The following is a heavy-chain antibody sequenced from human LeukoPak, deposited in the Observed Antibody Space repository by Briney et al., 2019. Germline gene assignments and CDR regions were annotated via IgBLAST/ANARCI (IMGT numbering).Heavy chain of an antibody. CDR1: GYTFTGYY. CDR2: INLNSGGT. Sequence: ASVKVSCKASGYTFTGYYMHWVRQAPGQGLEWMGWINLNSGGTTYAQKFQGRVTMTRDTSISTAYMELSRLRSDDTAVYYCARSTRSHYYGSGSYSYGMDVWGQGTTVTVSS. J-gene: IGHJ6*02. D-gene: IGHD3-10*01. CDR3: ARSTRSHYYGSGSYSYGMDV. V-gene: IGHV1-2*02.